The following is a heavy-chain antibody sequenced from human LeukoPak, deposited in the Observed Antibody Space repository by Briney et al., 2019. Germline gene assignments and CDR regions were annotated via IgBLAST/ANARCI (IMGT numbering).Heavy chain of an antibody. D-gene: IGHD1-1*01. Sequence: ASVKVSCKVSGYTFTDYYMHWVQQAPGKGLEWMGLVDPEDGETIYAEKFQGRVTITADTSTDTAYMELSSLRSEDTVVYYCATLELERRSVIDYWGQGTLVTVSS. CDR2: VDPEDGET. J-gene: IGHJ4*01. V-gene: IGHV1-69-2*01. CDR3: ATLELERRSVIDY. CDR1: GYTFTDYY.